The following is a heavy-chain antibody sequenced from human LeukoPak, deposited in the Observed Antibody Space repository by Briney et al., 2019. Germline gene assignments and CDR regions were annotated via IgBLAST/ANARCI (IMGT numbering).Heavy chain of an antibody. D-gene: IGHD6-19*01. V-gene: IGHV1-2*02. CDR2: VNPNSGGT. CDR3: ARLNVAVAGTKSDY. J-gene: IGHJ4*02. CDR1: GYTFTGYY. Sequence: ASVKVSCKASGYTFTGYYMHWVRQAPGQGLEWMGWVNPNSGGTNYAQKFQGRVTMTRDTSISTAYMELSRLRSDDTAVYYCARLNVAVAGTKSDYWGQGTLVTVSS.